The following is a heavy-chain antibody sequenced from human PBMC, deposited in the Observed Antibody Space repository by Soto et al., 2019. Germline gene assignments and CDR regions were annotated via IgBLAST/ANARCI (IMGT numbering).Heavy chain of an antibody. CDR2: LNAGNGDT. CDR1: GYTFSTYA. V-gene: IGHV1-3*01. J-gene: IGHJ6*02. D-gene: IGHD1-26*01. CDR3: VRDSRSITWPYYYYGMDV. Sequence: QVQLVQSGAEVKKPGASVKVSCKASGYTFSTYARHWVRQAPGQSLEWMGWLNAGNGDTKYSQKFQGRVTITRDTAASTAYMDLSSLRSEDTAVYYCVRDSRSITWPYYYYGMDVWGQGTTVTVSS.